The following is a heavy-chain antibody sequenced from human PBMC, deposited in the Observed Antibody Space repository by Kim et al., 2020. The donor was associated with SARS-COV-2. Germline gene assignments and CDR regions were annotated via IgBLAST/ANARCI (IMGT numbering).Heavy chain of an antibody. D-gene: IGHD3-10*01. Sequence: LRTRVTISVDTSKNQFSLKLSSVTAADTAVYYCARVPRATMVRRVGWFDPWGQGTLVTVSS. CDR3: ARVPRATMVRRVGWFDP. V-gene: IGHV4-39*07. J-gene: IGHJ5*02.